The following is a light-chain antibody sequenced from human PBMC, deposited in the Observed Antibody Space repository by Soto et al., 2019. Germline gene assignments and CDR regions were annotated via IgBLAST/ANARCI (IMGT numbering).Light chain of an antibody. Sequence: QSVLTQPASVSGSPGQSITISCTGTSSDVGGYNYVSWYQHHPGKAPKLIIYDVSNRPSGVSNPFSGSKSGNTASLTISGLQAEDEADYYCASYTTTFSYVFGSGTKVTVL. CDR3: ASYTTTFSYV. V-gene: IGLV2-14*03. CDR2: DVS. CDR1: SSDVGGYNY. J-gene: IGLJ1*01.